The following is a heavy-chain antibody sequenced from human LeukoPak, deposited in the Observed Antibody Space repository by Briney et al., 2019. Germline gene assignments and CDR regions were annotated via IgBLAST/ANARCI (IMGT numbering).Heavy chain of an antibody. V-gene: IGHV3-23*01. CDR1: GFTFSSYA. D-gene: IGHD3-3*01. CDR3: AKDRRDFGVAHFDY. J-gene: IGHJ4*02. CDR2: ISGSGGST. Sequence: PGGSLRLSCAASGFTFSSYAMSWVRQAPGKVLEWVSAISGSGGSTYYADSVKGRFTISRDNSKNTLYLQMNSLRAEDTAVYYCAKDRRDFGVAHFDYWGQGTLVTVSS.